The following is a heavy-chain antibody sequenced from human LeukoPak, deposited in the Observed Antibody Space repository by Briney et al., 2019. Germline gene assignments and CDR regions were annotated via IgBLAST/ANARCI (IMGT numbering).Heavy chain of an antibody. CDR3: AKGEGGYGDCFDY. CDR2: ISGSGGST. V-gene: IGHV3-23*01. J-gene: IGHJ4*02. CDR1: GFTFSSYA. Sequence: GGSLRLSCAASGFTFSSYAMSWVRQAPGKGLEWVSAISGSGGSTYYADSVKGRFTISRDNSKNTLYLQMNSLRAEDTAVYYCAKGEGGYGDCFDYWGQETLVTVSS. D-gene: IGHD4-17*01.